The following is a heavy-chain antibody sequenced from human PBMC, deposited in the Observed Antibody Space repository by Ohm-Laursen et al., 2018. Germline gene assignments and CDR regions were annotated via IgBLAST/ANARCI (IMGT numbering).Heavy chain of an antibody. D-gene: IGHD6-19*01. Sequence: SLRLSCAASGFTFSSYWMHWVRRAPGKGLVWVSRVKSDGTTMYADFVRGRFTISRDNSKNTLYLQMNSLRAEDTAVYYCARASSSIAVAGLDYWGQGTLVTVSS. V-gene: IGHV3-74*03. CDR3: ARASSSIAVAGLDY. CDR2: VKSDGTT. J-gene: IGHJ4*02. CDR1: GFTFSSYW.